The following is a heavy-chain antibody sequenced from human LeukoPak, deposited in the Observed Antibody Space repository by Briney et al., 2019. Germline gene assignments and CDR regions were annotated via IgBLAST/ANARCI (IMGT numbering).Heavy chain of an antibody. Sequence: ASVKVSCKASGYTFTSYGISWVRQAPGQGLEWMGWISAYNGNTNYAQKLQARVTMTTDTSTSTAYMELRSLRSDDTAVYYCARWDDSSGYLPGWFDPWGQGTLVTVSS. CDR1: GYTFTSYG. V-gene: IGHV1-18*01. J-gene: IGHJ5*02. D-gene: IGHD3-22*01. CDR2: ISAYNGNT. CDR3: ARWDDSSGYLPGWFDP.